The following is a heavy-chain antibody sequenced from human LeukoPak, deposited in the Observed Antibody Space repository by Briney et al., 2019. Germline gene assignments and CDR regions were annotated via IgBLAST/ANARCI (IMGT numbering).Heavy chain of an antibody. D-gene: IGHD3-22*01. V-gene: IGHV4-4*07. J-gene: IGHJ6*04. CDR3: ARTSGRSWFYYYLDV. CDR2: IYISGST. Sequence: SETLSLTCRVSGGFLSNYNWNWIRQSAGKGLEWIGRIYISGSTDYNPSLKSRVTMSVDASKNEFSLRLSSVTAADSAVYYCARTSGRSWFYYYLDVWGKGTTVTVSS. CDR1: GGFLSNYN.